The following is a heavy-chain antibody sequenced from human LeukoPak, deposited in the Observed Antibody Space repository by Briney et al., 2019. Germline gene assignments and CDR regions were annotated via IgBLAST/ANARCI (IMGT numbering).Heavy chain of an antibody. V-gene: IGHV3-74*01. D-gene: IGHD3-22*01. J-gene: IGHJ1*01. CDR3: ATGNYYDSRGYYTFGH. CDR2: INGDGSTT. Sequence: GGSLRLSCAASGFTFSRYWVHWVRQAPGKGLVWVSRINGDGSTTSYADSVKGGFTISRDNAKNTLYLQMNSLRAEDTAVYYCATGNYYDSRGYYTFGHWGQGTPVTVSS. CDR1: GFTFSRYW.